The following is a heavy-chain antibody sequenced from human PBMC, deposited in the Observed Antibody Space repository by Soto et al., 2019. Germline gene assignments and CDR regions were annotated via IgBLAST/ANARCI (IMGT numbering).Heavy chain of an antibody. CDR1: GFTFSTYA. CDR2: MSDSGDST. CDR3: AKPVQVGPHYHYGMDV. Sequence: EVQLLESGGGLVQPGGSLRLSCAASGFTFSTYAMTWVRQAPGKGLQWVSAMSDSGDSTQYADSVQGRFTISRDNSENTLYLQMNSLRAEDTAMYYCAKPVQVGPHYHYGMDVWGPGTTVTVSS. J-gene: IGHJ6*02. D-gene: IGHD3-10*01. V-gene: IGHV3-23*01.